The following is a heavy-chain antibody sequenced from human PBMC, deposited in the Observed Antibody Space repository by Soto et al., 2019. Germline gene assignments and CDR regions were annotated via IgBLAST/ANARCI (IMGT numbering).Heavy chain of an antibody. CDR2: IYYSGNT. Sequence: SETLSLTCTVSGDSISSGDYYWSWIRQPPGKGLEWIGCIYYSGNTYYNPSLKRRFSISVDTSKNQFSLQLSSVTVADTAVYYSAIAGTGGDSGCDAVRTDWLESWGQGTLVIVSS. J-gene: IGHJ5*02. D-gene: IGHD5-12*01. CDR1: GDSISSGDYY. CDR3: AIAGTGGDSGCDAVRTDWLES. V-gene: IGHV4-30-4*01.